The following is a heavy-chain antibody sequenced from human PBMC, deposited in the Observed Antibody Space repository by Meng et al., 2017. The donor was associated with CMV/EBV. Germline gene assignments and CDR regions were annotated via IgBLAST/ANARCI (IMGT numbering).Heavy chain of an antibody. Sequence: QVQLLEPGPGRVNPSETLSLTCPVSGGSISSYYWSWIRQPAGKGLEWIGRIYTSGSTNYNPSLKSRVTMSVDTSKNQFSLKLSSVTAADTAVYYCARVLRWNGVIDYWGQGTLVTVSS. V-gene: IGHV4-4*07. CDR1: GGSISSYY. D-gene: IGHD4-23*01. CDR2: IYTSGST. CDR3: ARVLRWNGVIDY. J-gene: IGHJ4*02.